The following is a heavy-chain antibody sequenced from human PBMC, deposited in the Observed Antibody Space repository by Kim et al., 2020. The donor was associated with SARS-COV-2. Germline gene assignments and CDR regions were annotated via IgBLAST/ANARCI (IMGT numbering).Heavy chain of an antibody. J-gene: IGHJ3*02. Sequence: SGKGRFTISRDNAKTSLYLQMNSLGAEDTALYSCAKWGVGDGYNLDAFDIWGQGTMVTVSS. CDR3: AKWGVGDGYNLDAFDI. V-gene: IGHV3-9*01. D-gene: IGHD1-1*01.